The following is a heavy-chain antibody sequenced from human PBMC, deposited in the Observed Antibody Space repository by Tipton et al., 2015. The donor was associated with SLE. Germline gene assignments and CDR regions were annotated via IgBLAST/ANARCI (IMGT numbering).Heavy chain of an antibody. Sequence: SLRLSCVASGFTFSNAWMTWVRQAPGKGLEWVGRIKSKADGGTTDYTAVVKGRFTISRDDSKNTVYLQMNSLKIEDTAVYYCSGASWSMGRYDPWGQGTLVIVSS. CDR1: GFTFSNAW. J-gene: IGHJ5*02. CDR3: SGASWSMGRYDP. CDR2: IKSKADGGTT. V-gene: IGHV3-15*01. D-gene: IGHD6-13*01.